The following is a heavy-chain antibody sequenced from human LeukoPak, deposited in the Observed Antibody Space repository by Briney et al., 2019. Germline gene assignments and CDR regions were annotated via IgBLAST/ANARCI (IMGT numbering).Heavy chain of an antibody. CDR3: ARDPLRAVLTGYYPLDY. CDR1: ASTFTSYG. V-gene: IGHV1-18*01. CDR2: ISAYNGNT. J-gene: IGHJ4*02. Sequence: ASVKVSRTASASTFTSYGISMVRQAPGQGLERMGWISAYNGNTNYAQKLQGRVTMTTDTSTSTAYMELRSLRSDDTAVYYCARDPLRAVLTGYYPLDYWGQGTLVTVSS. D-gene: IGHD3-9*01.